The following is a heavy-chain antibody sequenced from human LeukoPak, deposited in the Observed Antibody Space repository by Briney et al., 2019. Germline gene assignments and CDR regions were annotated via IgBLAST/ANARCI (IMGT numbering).Heavy chain of an antibody. J-gene: IGHJ2*01. CDR2: INPSDSYT. CDR1: GYSFTSYW. Sequence: HGESLKISCKGSGYSFTSYWISWVRQMPGKGLEWMGRINPSDSYTNYSPSFQGHVSISADKSISTAFLQWSSLKASDTAMYYCARLSYCSNTSCYGDWYFDLWGRGTLVTVSS. D-gene: IGHD2-2*01. V-gene: IGHV5-10-1*01. CDR3: ARLSYCSNTSCYGDWYFDL.